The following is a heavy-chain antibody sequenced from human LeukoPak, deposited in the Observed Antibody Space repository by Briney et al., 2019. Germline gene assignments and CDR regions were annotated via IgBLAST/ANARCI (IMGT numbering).Heavy chain of an antibody. Sequence: ASVKVSCKASGYTFTSYDINWVRQATGQGLEWMGWMNPNSGNTGYAQKFQGRVTMTRNTSISTAYMELSSLRSEDTAVYYCAGFMVATSAQRGYFDYWGQGTLVTVSS. CDR3: AGFMVATSAQRGYFDY. D-gene: IGHD5-12*01. J-gene: IGHJ4*02. V-gene: IGHV1-8*01. CDR2: MNPNSGNT. CDR1: GYTFTSYD.